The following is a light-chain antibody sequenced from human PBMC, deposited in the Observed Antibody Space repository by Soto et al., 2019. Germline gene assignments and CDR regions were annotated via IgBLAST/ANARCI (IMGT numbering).Light chain of an antibody. CDR1: QSIRSY. V-gene: IGKV1-5*01. CDR3: QQYNTYPRT. J-gene: IGKJ1*01. CDR2: GAS. Sequence: DIVTITCRASQSIRSYLAWYQQKPGKAPNLLIYGASSLERGVPSRFSGSGSGTEFTLTISSLQPDDFATYYCQQYNTYPRTFGQGTKVDIK.